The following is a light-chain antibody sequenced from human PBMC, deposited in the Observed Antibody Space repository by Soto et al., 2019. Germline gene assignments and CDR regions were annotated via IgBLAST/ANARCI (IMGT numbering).Light chain of an antibody. J-gene: IGLJ3*02. V-gene: IGLV1-40*01. CDR1: SSNIGAGYD. CDR3: QSYDSSLRGWV. CDR2: GNS. Sequence: QSVLTQPPSVSGAPGQRVTISCTGRSSNIGAGYDVHWYQQLPGTAPKLLISGNSNRPSGVPDRVSGSKSGTSASLAITGLQAEDEADYYCQSYDSSLRGWVFGGGTKVTVL.